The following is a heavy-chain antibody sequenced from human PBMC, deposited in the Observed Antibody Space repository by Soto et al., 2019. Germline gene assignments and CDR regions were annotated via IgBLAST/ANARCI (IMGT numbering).Heavy chain of an antibody. J-gene: IGHJ4*02. CDR3: ARDPWAADY. V-gene: IGHV3-66*01. D-gene: IGHD3-16*01. CDR2: IYSGGST. Sequence: GGSLRLACAASGFTFSNYVMTWVRQAPGKGLEWVSVIYSGGSTFYADSVRGRFTISRDNSKNTVNLQMNSLRAEDTAVYYCARDPWAADYWGQGTLVTVSS. CDR1: GFTFSNYV.